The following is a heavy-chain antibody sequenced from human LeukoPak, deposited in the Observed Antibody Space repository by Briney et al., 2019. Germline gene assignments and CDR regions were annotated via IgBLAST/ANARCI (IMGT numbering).Heavy chain of an antibody. V-gene: IGHV4-59*01. CDR1: GGSISSYY. Sequence: PSETLSLTCTVSGGSISSYYWSWIRQPPGKGLEWIGYIYYSGSTNYNPSLKSRVTISVDTSKNQFSLKLSSVTAADTAVYYCARAMWKLSLLYYYYYYMDVWGKGTTVTVSS. CDR2: IYYSGST. CDR3: ARAMWKLSLLYYYYYYMDV. D-gene: IGHD1-1*01. J-gene: IGHJ6*03.